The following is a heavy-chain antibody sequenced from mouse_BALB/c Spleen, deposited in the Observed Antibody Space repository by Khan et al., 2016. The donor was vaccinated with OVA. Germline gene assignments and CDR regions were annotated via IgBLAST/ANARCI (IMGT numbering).Heavy chain of an antibody. V-gene: IGHV1-4*01. D-gene: IGHD2-14*01. CDR3: ARRTTGYAMDY. J-gene: IGHJ4*01. CDR1: GYTFTSNT. CDR2: INPRSSYT. Sequence: QVRLQQSGAELTRPGASVKMSCKASGYTFTSNTMHWVNQRPGQGLEWIGYINPRSSYTNYNQKFKDKATLTADKSSSTAYMQLNSLTSEDSAVYYCARRTTGYAMDYWGQGTSVTVSS.